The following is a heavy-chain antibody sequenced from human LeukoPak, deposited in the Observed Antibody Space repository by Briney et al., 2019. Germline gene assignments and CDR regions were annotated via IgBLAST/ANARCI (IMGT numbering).Heavy chain of an antibody. CDR2: IYHSGST. V-gene: IGHV4-30-2*01. CDR3: ARVSIGNYDFWSGSLRAFDY. D-gene: IGHD3-3*01. J-gene: IGHJ4*02. Sequence: SETLSLTCAVSGVSISSGGYSWSWIRQPPGKGLEWIGYIYHSGSTYYNPSLKSRVTISVDRSKNQFSLKLSSVTAADTAVYYCARVSIGNYDFWSGSLRAFDYWGQGTLVTVSS. CDR1: GVSISSGGYS.